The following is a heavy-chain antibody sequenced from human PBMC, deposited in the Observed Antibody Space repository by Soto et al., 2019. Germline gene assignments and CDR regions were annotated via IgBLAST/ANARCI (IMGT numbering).Heavy chain of an antibody. CDR1: GFSLITSGVG. Sequence: SGPTLVNPTQNLTLTFTFSGFSLITSGVGIGWIRQPPGKALEWVAIIYWDDDKRYSPSLKSRLTITKDTSKNQVVLTMTNMDPVDTATYYCAHSKWNYYFDYWGQGTLVTVSS. CDR3: AHSKWNYYFDY. D-gene: IGHD1-7*01. V-gene: IGHV2-5*02. CDR2: IYWDDDK. J-gene: IGHJ4*02.